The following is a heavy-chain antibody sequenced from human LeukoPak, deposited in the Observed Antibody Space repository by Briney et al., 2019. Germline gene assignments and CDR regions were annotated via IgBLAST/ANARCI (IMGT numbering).Heavy chain of an antibody. J-gene: IGHJ3*02. CDR1: GGTFSSYA. CDR3: ARLHDCSSTSCYRHDAFDI. D-gene: IGHD2-2*01. Sequence: SVKVSCKASGGTFSSYAISWVRQAPGQGLEWMGRIIPILGIANYAQKFQGRVTITADKSTSTAYMELSSLRSEDTAVYYCARLHDCSSTSCYRHDAFDIWGQGTMVTVSS. CDR2: IIPILGIA. V-gene: IGHV1-69*04.